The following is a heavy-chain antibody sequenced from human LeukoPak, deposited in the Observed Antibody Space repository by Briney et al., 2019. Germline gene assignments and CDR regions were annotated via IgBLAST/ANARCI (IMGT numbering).Heavy chain of an antibody. Sequence: SETLSLTCTVSGGSISSYYWSWIRQPPGKGLEWIGYIYYSGSTNYNPSLKSRVTISVDTSKNQFSLKLSSVTAADTAVYYCARGGYTYLTPFDYWGQGTLVTVSS. J-gene: IGHJ4*02. D-gene: IGHD5-12*01. CDR3: ARGGYTYLTPFDY. V-gene: IGHV4-59*08. CDR1: GGSISSYY. CDR2: IYYSGST.